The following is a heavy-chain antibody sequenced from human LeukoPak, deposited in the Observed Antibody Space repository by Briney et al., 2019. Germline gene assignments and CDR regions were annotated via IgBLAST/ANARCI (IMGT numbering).Heavy chain of an antibody. J-gene: IGHJ4*02. D-gene: IGHD2-15*01. Sequence: GRSLRLSCAASGFTFSSYAMHWVRQAPGKGLEWVSVISGSGGTTYYADSVRGRFTISRDNSKNTLYLQMNSLRAEDTAVYYCAKDLLDRYYFDYWGQGTLVTVSS. CDR1: GFTFSSYA. CDR3: AKDLLDRYYFDY. CDR2: ISGSGGTT. V-gene: IGHV3-23*01.